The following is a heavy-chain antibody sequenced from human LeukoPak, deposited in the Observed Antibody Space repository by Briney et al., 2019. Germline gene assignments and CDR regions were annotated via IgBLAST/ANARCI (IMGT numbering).Heavy chain of an antibody. CDR3: ARGFYDFWSGWYYFDY. CDR2: IYTSGST. CDR1: GGSISSGSYY. J-gene: IGHJ4*02. D-gene: IGHD3-3*01. Sequence: SQALSLTCTVSGGSISSGSYYWSWIRQPAGKGLEWIGRIYTSGSTNYNPSLKSRVTISVDTSKNQFSLKLSSVTAADTAVYYCARGFYDFWSGWYYFDYWGQGTLVTVSS. V-gene: IGHV4-61*02.